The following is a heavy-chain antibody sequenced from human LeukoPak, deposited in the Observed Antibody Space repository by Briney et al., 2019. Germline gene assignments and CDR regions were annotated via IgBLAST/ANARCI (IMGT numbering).Heavy chain of an antibody. J-gene: IGHJ4*02. V-gene: IGHV4-59*01. Sequence: SETLSLTCTVSGGSISSYYWSWIRQPPGKGLEWIGYIYYSGSTNYNPSLKSRVTISVDTSKNQFSLKLSSVTAADTAVYYCARHIGDYYGSGSYYLGYWGQGTLVTVSS. CDR2: IYYSGST. CDR3: ARHIGDYYGSGSYYLGY. CDR1: GGSISSYY. D-gene: IGHD3-10*01.